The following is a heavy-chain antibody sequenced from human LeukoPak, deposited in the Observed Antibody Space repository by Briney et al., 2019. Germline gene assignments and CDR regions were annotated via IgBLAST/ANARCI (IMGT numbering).Heavy chain of an antibody. CDR2: ISSSGSTK. D-gene: IGHD3-10*01. CDR1: GFTFSDYY. Sequence: GGSLRLSWAASGFTFSDYYMSWIRQAPGRGPEWVSYISSSGSTKYYADSVKGRFTISRDNANNSLYLQMNSLRAEDTAVYYCARDVVRGVRAALPPLDYWGQGTLVTVSS. V-gene: IGHV3-11*01. CDR3: ARDVVRGVRAALPPLDY. J-gene: IGHJ4*02.